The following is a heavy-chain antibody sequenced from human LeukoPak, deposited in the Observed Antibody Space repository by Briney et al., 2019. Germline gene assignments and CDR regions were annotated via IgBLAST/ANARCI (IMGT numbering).Heavy chain of an antibody. V-gene: IGHV4-4*07. CDR3: ARDHWDYGSGSYYTFFDY. J-gene: IGHJ4*02. CDR2: IYTSGST. D-gene: IGHD3-10*01. Sequence: PSETLSLTCTVSGGSISSYYWSWIRQPAGKGLEWIGRIYTSGSTNYNPSLKSRVTMSVDTSKNQFSLKLSSVTAADTAVYYCARDHWDYGSGSYYTFFDYWGQGTLVTVSS. CDR1: GGSISSYY.